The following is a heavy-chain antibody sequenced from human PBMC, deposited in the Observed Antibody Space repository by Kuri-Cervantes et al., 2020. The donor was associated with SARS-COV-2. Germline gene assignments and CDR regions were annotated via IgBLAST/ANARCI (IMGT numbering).Heavy chain of an antibody. Sequence: ASVKVSCKASGYTFTSYYMHWVRQAPGQGLEWMGMINPSGGSTSYAQKFQGRVTMTRDTSTSTVYMELSSLRSEDTAAYYCARDVFPAYYYDSSGPTPGMWWGQGTLVTVSS. CDR2: INPSGGST. J-gene: IGHJ4*02. D-gene: IGHD3-22*01. CDR3: ARDVFPAYYYDSSGPTPGMW. CDR1: GYTFTSYY. V-gene: IGHV1-46*01.